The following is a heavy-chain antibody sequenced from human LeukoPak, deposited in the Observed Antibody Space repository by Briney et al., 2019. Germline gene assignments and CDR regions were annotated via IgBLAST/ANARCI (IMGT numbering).Heavy chain of an antibody. J-gene: IGHJ5*02. CDR2: ISSSGSTI. Sequence: GGSLRLSCAASGFTLSDYYMSWIRQAPGKGLEWVSYISSSGSTIYYADSVKGRFTISRDNAKNSLYLQMNSLRAEDTAVYYCARVLGRLLGYNWFDPWGQGTLVTVSS. CDR3: ARVLGRLLGYNWFDP. V-gene: IGHV3-11*04. D-gene: IGHD3/OR15-3a*01. CDR1: GFTLSDYY.